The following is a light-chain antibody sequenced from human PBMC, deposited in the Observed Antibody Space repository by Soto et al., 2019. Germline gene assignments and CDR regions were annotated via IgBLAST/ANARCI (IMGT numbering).Light chain of an antibody. J-gene: IGKJ1*01. CDR2: LGS. CDR3: IQTLQTPHT. Sequence: DIVMTQSPVSLPVTPGEPASISCRSSQSLLHSNGYNYLDWYLQKPGQSPQLLIYLGSNRASGVPDRFSGSGSGTDFTLKITRVEAEDVGVYYCIQTLQTPHTLGQGTKVDIK. V-gene: IGKV2-28*01. CDR1: QSLLHSNGYNY.